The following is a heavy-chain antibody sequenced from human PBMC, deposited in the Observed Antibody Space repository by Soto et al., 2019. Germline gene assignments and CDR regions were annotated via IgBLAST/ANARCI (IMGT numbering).Heavy chain of an antibody. CDR3: AKATATSGGAFEI. CDR1: GFICSSYD. J-gene: IGHJ3*02. D-gene: IGHD1-1*01. V-gene: IGHV3-23*01. CDR2: ILVGGSP. Sequence: GGSLRLSCAVSGFICSSYDMSWVRQAPGKGLEWVSTILVGGSPHYEDSVKGRFAISRDTSKNTVYLQMNSLTAGDTAVYYCAKATATSGGAFEIYGQGAMVTVSS.